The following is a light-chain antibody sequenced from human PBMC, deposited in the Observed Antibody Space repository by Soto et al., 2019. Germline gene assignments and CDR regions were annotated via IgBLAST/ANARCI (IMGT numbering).Light chain of an antibody. CDR2: GVS. J-gene: IGLJ1*01. V-gene: IGLV2-14*01. CDR3: NSYAGSSYV. CDR1: SSDVGGYNY. Sequence: ALTQPASVSGSPGQSITISCTGTSSDVGGYNYVSWYQQYPGKAPKLMIYGVSYRPSGVSNRFSGSKSGNTASLTISGLQAEDEADYYCNSYAGSSYVFGTGTKVTVL.